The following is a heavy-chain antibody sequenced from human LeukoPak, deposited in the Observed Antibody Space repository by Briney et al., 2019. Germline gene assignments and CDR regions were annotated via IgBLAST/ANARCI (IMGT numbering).Heavy chain of an antibody. CDR1: GGTFSSYA. CDR3: ARDKGPNGGFDY. Sequence: ASVKVSCKASGGTFSSYAISWVRQAPGQGLEWMGGIIPIFGTANYARKFQGRVTITTDESTSTAYMELSSLRSEDTAVYYCARDKGPNGGFDYWGQGTLVTVSS. V-gene: IGHV1-69*05. J-gene: IGHJ4*02. D-gene: IGHD2-8*01. CDR2: IIPIFGTA.